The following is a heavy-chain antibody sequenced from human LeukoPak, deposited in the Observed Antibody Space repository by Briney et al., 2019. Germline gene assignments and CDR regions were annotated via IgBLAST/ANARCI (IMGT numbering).Heavy chain of an antibody. Sequence: GGSLRLSCAASGFTLSSYWMHWVRQAPGKGLVWISRINSDGSSTGYADSVKGRFTSSRDNAKNTLYLQMNSLSPGDTAVYYCAKSLYGSGSYVDYWGQGTLVTVSS. CDR3: AKSLYGSGSYVDY. D-gene: IGHD3-10*01. CDR2: INSDGSST. V-gene: IGHV3-74*01. CDR1: GFTLSSYW. J-gene: IGHJ4*02.